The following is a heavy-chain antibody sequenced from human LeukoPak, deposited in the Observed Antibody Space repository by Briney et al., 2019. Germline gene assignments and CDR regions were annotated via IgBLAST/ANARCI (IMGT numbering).Heavy chain of an antibody. CDR1: GFTLSKYW. D-gene: IGHD7-27*01. CDR2: ISSDGTTT. CDR3: ASPGDNYANLGLDY. J-gene: IGHJ4*02. V-gene: IGHV3-74*01. Sequence: PGGSLRLSCAASGFTLSKYWMHWVRQAPGKGLAWVSRISSDGTTTAYADSVKGRFTISRDSAKNMLYLQMNSLRVEDTAMYYCASPGDNYANLGLDYWGQGTLVTVSS.